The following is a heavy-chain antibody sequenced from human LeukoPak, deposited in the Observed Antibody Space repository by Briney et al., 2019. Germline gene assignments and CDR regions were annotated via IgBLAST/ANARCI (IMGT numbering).Heavy chain of an antibody. CDR2: IYTSGST. CDR1: GESLSGGY. CDR3: AGRLVEGIIY. J-gene: IGHJ4*02. V-gene: IGHV4-59*10. Sequence: PSETLSLTCAVYGESLSGGYWSWIRQPAGKGLEWIGRIYTSGSTNYNPSLKSRVTMSVDTSKNQFSLKLSSVTAADTAVYYCAGRLVEGIIYWGQGTLVTVSS. D-gene: IGHD6-19*01.